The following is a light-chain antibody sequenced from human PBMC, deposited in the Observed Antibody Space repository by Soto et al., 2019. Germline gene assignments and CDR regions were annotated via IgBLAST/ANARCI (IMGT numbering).Light chain of an antibody. V-gene: IGKV2-28*01. CDR2: LGS. Sequence: DIVMTQSPLSLPVTPGEPASISCRSSQTLLHSNGYTYLDWYLQKPGQSPQLLINLGSNRASGVADRFSGSASVTDFALKISRVEAEDVGVYYCMQALQTPLTFGQGTKLEIK. CDR3: MQALQTPLT. J-gene: IGKJ2*01. CDR1: QTLLHSNGYTY.